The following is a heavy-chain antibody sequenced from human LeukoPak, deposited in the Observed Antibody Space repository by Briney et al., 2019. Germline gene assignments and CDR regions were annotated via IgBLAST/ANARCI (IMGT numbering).Heavy chain of an antibody. J-gene: IGHJ4*02. D-gene: IGHD2-8*01. CDR3: ARDPPAVLIDTYG. Sequence: PGGSLRLSCTASGFIVTNNYINWVRQAPGKGLEWVSLVYSGGSTYYADSVKGRFTISRDNSKNTVYLQMNSLRAEDTAMYYCARDPPAVLIDTYGWDQGTLVTVSS. CDR2: VYSGGST. V-gene: IGHV3-66*01. CDR1: GFIVTNNY.